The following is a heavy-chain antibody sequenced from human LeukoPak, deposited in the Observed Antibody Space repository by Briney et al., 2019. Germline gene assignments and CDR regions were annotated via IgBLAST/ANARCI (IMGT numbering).Heavy chain of an antibody. J-gene: IGHJ4*02. CDR2: INHSGST. CDR3: ARCWSGYYDY. D-gene: IGHD3-3*01. CDR1: GGSFSGYY. V-gene: IGHV4-34*01. Sequence: PSETLSLTCAVYGGSFSGYYWSWIRQPPGKGLEWIGEINHSGSTNYNPSLKSRVTISVDTSKNQFSLKLSSVTAADTAVYYCARCWSGYYDYWGQGTLVTVSS.